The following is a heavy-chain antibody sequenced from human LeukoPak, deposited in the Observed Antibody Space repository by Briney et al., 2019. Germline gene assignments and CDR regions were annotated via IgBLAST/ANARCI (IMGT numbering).Heavy chain of an antibody. J-gene: IGHJ4*02. CDR2: IKQDGSEK. D-gene: IGHD3-10*01. CDR1: GFTFSSYW. CDR3: AREGLLWFGELSPLCYFDY. Sequence: GGSLRLSCAASGFTFSSYWMSWVRQAPGKGLEWVANIKQDGSEKYYVDSVKGRFTISRDNSKNTLYLQMNSLRAEDTAVYYCAREGLLWFGELSPLCYFDYWGQGTLVTVSS. V-gene: IGHV3-7*01.